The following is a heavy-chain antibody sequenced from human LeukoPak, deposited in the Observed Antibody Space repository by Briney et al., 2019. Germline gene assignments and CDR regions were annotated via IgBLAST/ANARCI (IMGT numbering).Heavy chain of an antibody. D-gene: IGHD6-13*01. CDR2: INPNSGGT. Sequence: ASVKVSCKASGYTFTGYCMHWVRQAPGQGLEWMGWINPNSGGTNYAQKFQGRVTMTRDTSISTAYMELSRLRSDDTAVYYCARLVQRLVRDYWGQRTLVTVSS. V-gene: IGHV1-2*02. J-gene: IGHJ4*02. CDR3: ARLVQRLVRDY. CDR1: GYTFTGYC.